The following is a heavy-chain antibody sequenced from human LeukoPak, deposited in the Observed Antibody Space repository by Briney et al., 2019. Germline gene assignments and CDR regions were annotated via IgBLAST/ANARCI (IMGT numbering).Heavy chain of an antibody. V-gene: IGHV3-30*18. CDR1: GFTFSSYG. Sequence: GGSLRLSCAASGFTFSSYGMPWVRQAPGKGLEWVAVISYDGSNKYYADSVKGRFTISRDNSKNTLYLQMNSLRAEDTAVYYCANSHYYGSGGNDYWGQGTLVTVSS. J-gene: IGHJ4*02. CDR2: ISYDGSNK. D-gene: IGHD3-10*01. CDR3: ANSHYYGSGGNDY.